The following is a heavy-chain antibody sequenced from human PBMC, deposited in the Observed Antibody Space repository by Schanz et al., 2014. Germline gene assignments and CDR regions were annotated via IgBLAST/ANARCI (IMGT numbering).Heavy chain of an antibody. J-gene: IGHJ6*02. CDR2: IDGKSTTV. CDR3: ARDTSYGMDV. V-gene: IGHV3-21*05. CDR1: GFTFSSYG. Sequence: EVQLVESGGGLVKPGGSLRLSCAASGFTFSSYGMHWVRQAPGKGLEWLSYIDGKSTTVYYADSVKGRFTISRDNAKISLYLQMNSLRVEDTAVYYCARDTSYGMDVWGQGTTVTVSS.